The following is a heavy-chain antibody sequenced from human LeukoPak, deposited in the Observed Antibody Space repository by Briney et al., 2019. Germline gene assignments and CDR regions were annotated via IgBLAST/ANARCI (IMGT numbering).Heavy chain of an antibody. V-gene: IGHV1-2*02. CDR2: FNPNSGGR. CDR1: GYILTAYY. CDR3: ASYGDYCFDY. Sequence: GASVKVSCKASGYILTAYYMHWVRQAPGQGLEWMGWFNPNSGGRNYAQKFQGRVTMTRDTSFSTAYMELSRLRSDDTAVYYCASYGDYCFDYWGQGTLVTVSS. J-gene: IGHJ4*02. D-gene: IGHD4-17*01.